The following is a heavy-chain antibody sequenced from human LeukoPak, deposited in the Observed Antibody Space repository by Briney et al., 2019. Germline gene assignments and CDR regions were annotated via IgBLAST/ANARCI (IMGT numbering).Heavy chain of an antibody. CDR2: IYSGGST. J-gene: IGHJ4*02. CDR1: GFTVSSNY. V-gene: IGHV3-53*01. Sequence: PGGSLRLSCAASGFTVSSNYMSWVRQAPGKGLEWVSVIYSGGSTYYADPVKGRFTISRDNSKNTLYLQMNSLRAEDTAVYYCARASNGGYFEYWGQGTLVTVSS. CDR3: ARASNGGYFEY. D-gene: IGHD3-10*01.